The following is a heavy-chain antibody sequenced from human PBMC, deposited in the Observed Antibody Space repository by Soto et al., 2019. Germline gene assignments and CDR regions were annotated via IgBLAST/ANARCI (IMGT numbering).Heavy chain of an antibody. D-gene: IGHD6-13*01. Sequence: PVGSLRLSCAASGFTFSSYAMSWVRQAPGKGLEWVSAISGSGGSTYYADSVKGRFTISRDNSKNTLYLQMNSLRAEDTAVYYCAKVRQQLETYYFDYWGQGTLVTVSS. J-gene: IGHJ4*02. CDR3: AKVRQQLETYYFDY. CDR2: ISGSGGST. CDR1: GFTFSSYA. V-gene: IGHV3-23*01.